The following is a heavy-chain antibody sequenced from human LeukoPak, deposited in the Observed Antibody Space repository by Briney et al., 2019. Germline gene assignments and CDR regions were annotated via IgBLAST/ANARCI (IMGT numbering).Heavy chain of an antibody. D-gene: IGHD3-3*01. CDR3: ASVLRGLYDFPFDL. CDR1: GGTFSSYA. V-gene: IGHV1-69*13. J-gene: IGHJ2*01. Sequence: RASVKVSCKASGGTFSSYAISWVRQAPGQGLEWMGGIIPIFGTANYAQKFQGRVTITADESTSTAYMELSSLRSEDTAVYYCASVLRGLYDFPFDLWGRGTLVTVSS. CDR2: IIPIFGTA.